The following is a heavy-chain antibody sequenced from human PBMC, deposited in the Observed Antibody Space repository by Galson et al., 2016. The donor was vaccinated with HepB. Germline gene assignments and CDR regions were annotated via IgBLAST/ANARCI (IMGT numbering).Heavy chain of an antibody. CDR2: ISSGSSYT. D-gene: IGHD6-19*01. Sequence: SLRLSCAVSGFSFRSHAMNWARQAPGKGLEWVSSISSGSSYTYYADSVKGRFTISGDNARNSLYLQMNSLRVEDTAVYYCARMRYSSGWLDGFDIWGQGTMVTVSS. CDR3: ARMRYSSGWLDGFDI. CDR1: GFSFRSHA. J-gene: IGHJ3*02. V-gene: IGHV3-21*01.